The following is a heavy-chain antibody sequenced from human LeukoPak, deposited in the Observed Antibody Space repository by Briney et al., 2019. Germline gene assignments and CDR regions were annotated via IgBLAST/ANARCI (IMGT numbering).Heavy chain of an antibody. J-gene: IGHJ4*02. CDR3: AKGQELDDGVFDS. D-gene: IGHD1-1*01. Sequence: GGSLRPSCTASGFTFSSLAMTWVRQAPGKGLEWVSTIRSNGDTTYNADSVKGRFTISRDNSKNTLYLELNSLRVEDTATFYCAKGQELDDGVFDSWGQGTMVTVSS. V-gene: IGHV3-23*01. CDR2: IRSNGDTT. CDR1: GFTFSSLA.